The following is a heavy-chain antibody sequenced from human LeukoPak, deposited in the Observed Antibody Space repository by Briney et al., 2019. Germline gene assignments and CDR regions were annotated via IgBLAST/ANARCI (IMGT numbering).Heavy chain of an antibody. V-gene: IGHV4-39*01. CDR1: GGSISSSSYY. J-gene: IGHJ4*02. CDR2: IYYSGST. D-gene: IGHD2-15*01. CDR3: VRHSRVVAFDY. Sequence: TSETLSLTCTVSGGSISSSSYYWGWIRQPPGKGLEWIGSIYYSGSTYYNPSLKSRVTISEDTSKNQVSLELSSVTAADTAVYYCVRHSRVVAFDYWGQGNLVTVSS.